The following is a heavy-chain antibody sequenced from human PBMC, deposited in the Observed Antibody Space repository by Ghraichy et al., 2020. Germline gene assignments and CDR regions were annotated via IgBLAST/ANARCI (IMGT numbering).Heavy chain of an antibody. D-gene: IGHD3-3*01. CDR3: ARLEWSTRTDY. J-gene: IGHJ4*02. CDR1: GASISGSSHY. CDR2: IYHNGDA. Sequence: SETLSLTCTVSGASISGSSHYWGWIRQPPGRGLEWVGSIYHNGDAYYNPSLESRLTMSVDTSNNQFSLKLSSMTAADTAVYYCARLEWSTRTDYWGQGTLVTVSS. V-gene: IGHV4-39*01.